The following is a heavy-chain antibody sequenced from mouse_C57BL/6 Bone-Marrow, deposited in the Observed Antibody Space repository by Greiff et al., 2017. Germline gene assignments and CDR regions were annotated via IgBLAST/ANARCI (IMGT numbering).Heavy chain of an antibody. CDR2: IYPRSGNT. J-gene: IGHJ2*01. V-gene: IGHV1-81*01. Sequence: VMLVESGAELARPGASVKLSCKASGYTFTSYGISWVKQRTGQGLEWIGEIYPRSGNTYYNEKFKGKATLTADKSSSTAYMELRSLTSEDSAVYFCARGQLRPYYFDYWGQGTTLTVSS. CDR3: ARGQLRPYYFDY. D-gene: IGHD3-2*02. CDR1: GYTFTSYG.